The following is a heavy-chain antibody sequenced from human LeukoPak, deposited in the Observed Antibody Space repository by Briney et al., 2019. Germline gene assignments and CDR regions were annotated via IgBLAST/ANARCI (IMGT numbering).Heavy chain of an antibody. CDR2: ISGSGGST. CDR1: GFTFSNYA. V-gene: IGHV3-23*01. CDR3: AKDGVLVATIYYYYYMDV. D-gene: IGHD5-12*01. J-gene: IGHJ6*03. Sequence: PGGSLRLSCGASGFTFSNYAMTWVRQAPGKGLEWVSSISGSGGSTYYADSVKGRSTISRDNSKNTLYLQMNSLRAEDTAVYYCAKDGVLVATIYYYYYMDVWGKGTTVTISS.